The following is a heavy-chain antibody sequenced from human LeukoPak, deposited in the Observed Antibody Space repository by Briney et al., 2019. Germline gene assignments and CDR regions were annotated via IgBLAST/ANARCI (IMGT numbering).Heavy chain of an antibody. CDR2: MNPNSGNT. CDR1: GYTFTSYD. D-gene: IGHD6-19*01. CDR3: ASRDGYSSGWSDAFDI. Sequence: GASVKVSCKASGYTFTSYDINWVRQATGQGLEWMGWMNPNSGNTGYAQKFQGRVTITRNTSISTAYMELSSLRSEDTAVYYCASRDGYSSGWSDAFDIWGQGTMVTVSS. J-gene: IGHJ3*02. V-gene: IGHV1-8*03.